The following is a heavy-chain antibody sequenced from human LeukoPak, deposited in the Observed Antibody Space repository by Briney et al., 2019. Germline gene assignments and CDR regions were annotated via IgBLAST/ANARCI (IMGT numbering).Heavy chain of an antibody. CDR2: IYYRGST. D-gene: IGHD6-19*01. V-gene: IGHV4-59*12. CDR3: AGDSIGWSIDY. J-gene: IGHJ4*02. Sequence: PSETLSLTCTVSGGSISSYYWSWIQQPPGKGLEWIGYIYYRGSTNYNPSLKSRVTISVDTSKNQFSLKLSSVTAADTAVYYCAGDSIGWSIDYWGQGTLVTVSS. CDR1: GGSISSYY.